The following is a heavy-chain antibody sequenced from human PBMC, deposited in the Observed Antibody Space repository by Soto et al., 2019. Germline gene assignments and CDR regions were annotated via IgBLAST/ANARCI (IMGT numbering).Heavy chain of an antibody. Sequence: QMQLQESGPGLVKPSGTLSLTCTVSGGSMTSSNWWNWVRQSPGKGLEWIGEAHHSGRTNYNPSLKSRVTISVDKSKNHFSLKLSSVTAADTAVYYCARSEATGLDHWGQGTLVTVSS. CDR3: ARSEATGLDH. D-gene: IGHD1-26*01. J-gene: IGHJ4*02. CDR1: GGSMTSSNW. V-gene: IGHV4-4*02. CDR2: AHHSGRT.